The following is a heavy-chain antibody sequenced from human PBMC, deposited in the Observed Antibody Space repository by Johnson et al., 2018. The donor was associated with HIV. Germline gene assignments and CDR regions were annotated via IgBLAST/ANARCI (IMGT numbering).Heavy chain of an antibody. CDR2: ISYDGSNK. CDR3: AKADSGYDAFDI. J-gene: IGHJ3*02. D-gene: IGHD5-12*01. V-gene: IGHV3-30*04. CDR1: GFTFSSHA. Sequence: QVQLVESGGGVVQPGRSLRLSCAASGFTFSSHAMHWVRQAPGKGLEWVAVISYDGSNKYYADSVKGRFTISRDNSKNTLYLQMNSLLPEDTAVYYCAKADSGYDAFDIWGQGTMVTVSS.